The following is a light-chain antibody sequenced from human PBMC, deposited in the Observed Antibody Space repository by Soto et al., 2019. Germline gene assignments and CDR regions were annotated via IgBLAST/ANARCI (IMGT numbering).Light chain of an antibody. CDR1: QSVSSDY. J-gene: IGKJ3*01. CDR3: QHYDNTPPSVT. CDR2: GAS. Sequence: IVLTQSPDTLSLSPGERATLSCRASQSVSSDYLVWYQQKPGLPPRLLIYGASRRATGIPDRFSGSGSGTDFILTISRLEPEDFAVYYCQHYDNTPPSVTFGPGTKVDIK. V-gene: IGKV3-20*01.